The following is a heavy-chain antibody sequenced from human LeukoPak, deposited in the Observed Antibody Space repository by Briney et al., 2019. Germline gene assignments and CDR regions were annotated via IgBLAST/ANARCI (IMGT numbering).Heavy chain of an antibody. Sequence: SETLSLTCTVSGGSISSGYYYWSWIRQHPGKGLEWIGYISNSGSMSYNPSLKSRLTISVDTSKNQFSLKLTSVTAADTAVYYCARHRYYYDSSGPSGYYFDYWGQGSLVGVSS. V-gene: IGHV4-31*03. D-gene: IGHD3-22*01. CDR2: ISNSGSM. CDR3: ARHRYYYDSSGPSGYYFDY. J-gene: IGHJ4*02. CDR1: GGSISSGYYY.